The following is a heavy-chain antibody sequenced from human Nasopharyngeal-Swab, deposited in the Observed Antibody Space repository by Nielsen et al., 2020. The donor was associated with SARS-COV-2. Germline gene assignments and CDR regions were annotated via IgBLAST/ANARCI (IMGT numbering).Heavy chain of an antibody. CDR2: ISYDGNTK. CDR3: ARDDGGLGDY. Sequence: GESLKISCAASGFTFSSYAMSWVRQAPGKGLEWAAAISYDGNTKYYADSAKGRFTISRDSAKNALYLEMNSLRPEDTAVYFCARDDGGLGDYWGQGTLVTVSS. D-gene: IGHD3-10*01. CDR1: GFTFSSYA. J-gene: IGHJ4*02. V-gene: IGHV3-30*03.